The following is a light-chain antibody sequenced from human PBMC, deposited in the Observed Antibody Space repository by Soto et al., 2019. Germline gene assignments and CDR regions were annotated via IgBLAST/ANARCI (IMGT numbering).Light chain of an antibody. CDR3: QQYNNWPRT. Sequence: EVVMTQSPAALSVSPGXXATLSCRASQSVSSNLAWYQQKPGQAPRLLIYGASTRATGIPARSSGSGSGTEFTLTISSLQSEDFAVYYCQQYNNWPRTFGQGTKVDIK. V-gene: IGKV3-15*01. CDR1: QSVSSN. J-gene: IGKJ1*01. CDR2: GAS.